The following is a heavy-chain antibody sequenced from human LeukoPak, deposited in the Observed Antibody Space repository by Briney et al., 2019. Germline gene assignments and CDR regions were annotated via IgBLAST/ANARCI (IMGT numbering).Heavy chain of an antibody. CDR2: ISGSGSSI. CDR3: AREWEENGDRLDVLDS. V-gene: IGHV3-11*04. CDR1: RFTLSSDY. J-gene: IGHJ4*02. Sequence: PGGSLRLSCAASRFTLSSDYMSWVRQAPGEGRERISYISGSGSSIYYADSVKGRFTISRDNAKNALYLQMNSLRAEDTAVYYCAREWEENGDRLDVLDSWGQGTLVTVSS. D-gene: IGHD1-26*01.